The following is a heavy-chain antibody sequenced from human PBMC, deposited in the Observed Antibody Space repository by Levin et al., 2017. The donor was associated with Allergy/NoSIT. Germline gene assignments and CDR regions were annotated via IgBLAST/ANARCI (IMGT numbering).Heavy chain of an antibody. CDR3: ARHLQCSSGDCRGFYYYYDMDV. Sequence: PGGSLRLSCKGSGFTFTGYWIHWVRQMPGKGLEWMGRIDPSESDVNYGPSFQGHVTISVDESLNTAYLRWTSLKASDTAKYYCARHLQCSSGDCRGFYYYYDMDVWGQGTTVTVS. CDR2: IDPSESDV. D-gene: IGHD2-21*02. J-gene: IGHJ6*02. CDR1: GFTFTGYW. V-gene: IGHV5-10-1*01.